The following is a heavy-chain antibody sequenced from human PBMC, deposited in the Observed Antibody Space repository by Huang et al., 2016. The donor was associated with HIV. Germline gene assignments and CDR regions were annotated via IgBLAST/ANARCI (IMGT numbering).Heavy chain of an antibody. CDR1: GFIFMSYS. CDR3: ARSRLDYDSSGFGY. Sequence: EVQLVESGGGLGKPGGSLRLSCAASGFIFMSYSMNWVRQAPGKGLELVSSVSSSGSYTYYADSVKGRFTISRDNAKNSLYLQMNSLRGEDTAVYYCARSRLDYDSSGFGYWGQGSLVTVSS. V-gene: IGHV3-21*01. D-gene: IGHD3-22*01. J-gene: IGHJ4*02. CDR2: VSSSGSYT.